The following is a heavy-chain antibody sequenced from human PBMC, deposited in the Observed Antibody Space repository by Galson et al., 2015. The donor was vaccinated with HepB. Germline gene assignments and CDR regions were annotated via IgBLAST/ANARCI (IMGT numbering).Heavy chain of an antibody. J-gene: IGHJ3*02. V-gene: IGHV4-59*01. D-gene: IGHD1-26*01. CDR1: GGSISSYY. CDR3: ARVQWERPRGASFDI. CDR2: IYYSGST. Sequence: SETLSLTCTVSGGSISSYYWSWIRQPPGKGLEWIGYIYYSGSTNYNPSLKSRVTISVDTSKNQFSLKLSSVTAADTAVYYCARVQWERPRGASFDIWGQGTMVTVSS.